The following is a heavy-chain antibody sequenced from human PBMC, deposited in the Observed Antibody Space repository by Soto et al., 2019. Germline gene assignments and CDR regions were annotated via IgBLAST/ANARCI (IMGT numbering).Heavy chain of an antibody. V-gene: IGHV1-18*04. J-gene: IGHJ5*02. CDR3: ARGQGYYDFWSGYYTGNWFDP. D-gene: IGHD3-3*01. CDR2: ISAYNGNT. Sequence: ASVKVSCKASGYTFTSYGISWVLQAPGQGLEWMGWISAYNGNTNYAQKLQGRVTMTTDTSTSTAYMELRSLRSDDTAVYYCARGQGYYDFWSGYYTGNWFDPWGQGTLVTVSS. CDR1: GYTFTSYG.